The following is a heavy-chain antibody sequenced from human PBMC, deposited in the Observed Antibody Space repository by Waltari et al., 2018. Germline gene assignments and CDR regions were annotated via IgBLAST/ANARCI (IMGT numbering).Heavy chain of an antibody. CDR1: GFTFSSYW. CDR3: ARDSHSSTPEDY. V-gene: IGHV3-7*01. J-gene: IGHJ4*02. D-gene: IGHD6-13*01. CDR2: IKQDGSEK. Sequence: EVQLVESGGGLVQPGGSLRLSCATSGFTFSSYWMSWVSQAPGKGLEWVANIKQDGSEKYYVDSVKGRFTISRDNAKNSLYLQMNSLRAEDTAVYYSARDSHSSTPEDYWGQGTLVTVSS.